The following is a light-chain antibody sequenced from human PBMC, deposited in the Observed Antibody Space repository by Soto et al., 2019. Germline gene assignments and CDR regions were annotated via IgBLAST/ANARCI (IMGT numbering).Light chain of an antibody. CDR2: GAS. Sequence: EIVLTHSPGTLSLSPLERATLSCSSSQSVSNNYLAWYQQKPGQAPRLLIYGASNRATGIPDRFSGSGSGTDFTLTISRLEPEDFAVYYCQQYDNSPITFGQGTRWRL. CDR3: QQYDNSPIT. V-gene: IGKV3-20*01. CDR1: QSVSNNY. J-gene: IGKJ5*01.